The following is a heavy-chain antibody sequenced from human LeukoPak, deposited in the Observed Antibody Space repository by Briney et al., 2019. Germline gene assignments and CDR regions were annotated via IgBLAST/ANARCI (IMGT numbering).Heavy chain of an antibody. CDR2: IWYDGSNK. D-gene: IGHD3-22*01. J-gene: IGHJ4*02. CDR3: ARAIEEYYYDSSGCSLDY. Sequence: GGSLRLSCAASGFTFSSYGMHWVRQAPGKGLEWVAVIWYDGSNKYYADSVKGRFTISRDNSKNTLYLQMNSLRAEDTAVYYCARAIEEYYYDSSGCSLDYWGQGTLVTVSS. CDR1: GFTFSSYG. V-gene: IGHV3-33*01.